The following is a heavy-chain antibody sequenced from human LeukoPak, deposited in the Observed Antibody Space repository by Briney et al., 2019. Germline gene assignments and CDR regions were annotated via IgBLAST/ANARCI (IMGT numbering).Heavy chain of an antibody. V-gene: IGHV3-66*01. D-gene: IGHD3-22*01. CDR3: AKGDSSGYYRLYYFDY. CDR2: IYSGGST. Sequence: PGGSLRLSCAASGFTVSSNYMSWVRQAPGKGLEWVSVIYSGGSTYYADSVKGRFTISRDNSKNTLYLQMNSLRAEDTAVYYCAKGDSSGYYRLYYFDYWGQGTLVTVSS. CDR1: GFTVSSNY. J-gene: IGHJ4*02.